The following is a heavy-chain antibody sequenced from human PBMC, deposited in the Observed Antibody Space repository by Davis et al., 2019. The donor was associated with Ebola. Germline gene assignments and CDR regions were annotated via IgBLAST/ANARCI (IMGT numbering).Heavy chain of an antibody. CDR2: ISAYNGNT. CDR3: ARDVVAYYDSSGYADY. D-gene: IGHD3-22*01. V-gene: IGHV1-18*01. J-gene: IGHJ4*02. Sequence: SVTVSCKASGYTFTTFGLRWVRQAPGQGLEWMGWISAYNGNTNYAQKLQGRVTMTTDTSTSTAYMEMRSLRSDDTAVYYCARDVVAYYDSSGYADYWGQGTLGTVSS. CDR1: GYTFTTFG.